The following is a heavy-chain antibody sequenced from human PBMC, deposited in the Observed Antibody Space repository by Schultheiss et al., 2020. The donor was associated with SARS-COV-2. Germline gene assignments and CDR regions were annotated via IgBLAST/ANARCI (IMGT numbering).Heavy chain of an antibody. D-gene: IGHD6-13*01. V-gene: IGHV3-33*08. CDR3: ARDLGIAAAGYFDY. Sequence: GGSLRLSCAASGFTFSSYGMHWVRQAPGKGLEWVAVIWYDGSNKYYADSVKGRFTISRDNAKNSLYLQMNSLRAEDTAVYYCARDLGIAAAGYFDYWGQGTLVTVSS. CDR1: GFTFSSYG. CDR2: IWYDGSNK. J-gene: IGHJ4*02.